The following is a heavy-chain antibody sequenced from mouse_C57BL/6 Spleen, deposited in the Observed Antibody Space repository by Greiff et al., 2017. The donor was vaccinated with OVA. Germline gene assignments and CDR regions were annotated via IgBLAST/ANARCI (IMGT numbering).Heavy chain of an antibody. Sequence: EVKLVESGGGLVKPGGSLKLSCAASGFTFSDYGMHWVRQAPEKGLEWVAYISSGSSTIYYADTVKGRFTISRDNAKNTLFLQMTSLRSEDTAMYYCARAEAMDDWGQGTSVTVSS. CDR2: ISSGSSTI. V-gene: IGHV5-17*01. J-gene: IGHJ4*01. CDR3: ARAEAMDD. CDR1: GFTFSDYG.